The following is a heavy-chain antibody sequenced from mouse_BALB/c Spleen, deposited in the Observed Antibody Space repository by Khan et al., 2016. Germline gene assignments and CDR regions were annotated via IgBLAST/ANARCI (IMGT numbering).Heavy chain of an antibody. Sequence: QVQLQQSGAELVKPGASVKMSCKASGYTFTSYTMHWVKQRPGQGLEWIGYINPSSGYTKYNQKFKDKATLTADKSSSTAYMQLSSLTSEDYAVYYCARKSTRASYWGQGTTLTVSS. D-gene: IGHD3-1*01. CDR3: ARKSTRASY. CDR1: GYTFTSYT. CDR2: INPSSGYT. V-gene: IGHV1-4*01. J-gene: IGHJ2*01.